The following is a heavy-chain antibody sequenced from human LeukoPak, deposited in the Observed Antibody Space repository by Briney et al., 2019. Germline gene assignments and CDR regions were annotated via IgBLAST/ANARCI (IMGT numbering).Heavy chain of an antibody. J-gene: IGHJ4*02. D-gene: IGHD3/OR15-3a*01. CDR2: ISYHGSNQ. V-gene: IGHV3-30*04. CDR1: GFTFSSYS. CDR3: ARSPERLGQGYLDS. Sequence: GGSLRLSCAASGFTFSSYSMHWVRQAPGKGLEWLTLISYHGSNQEYTDSVKGRFTISRDNSKNTLFLQMNSLKTEDTAVCFCARSPERLGQGYLDSWGQGTLVTVSS.